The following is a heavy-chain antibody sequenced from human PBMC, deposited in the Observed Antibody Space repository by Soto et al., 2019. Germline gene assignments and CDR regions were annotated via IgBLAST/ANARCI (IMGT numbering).Heavy chain of an antibody. CDR3: ARGPVVVVSAPYYFDY. J-gene: IGHJ4*02. Sequence: SETHCLTYTVSGGSISSGDNCWSWIGQPPGKGLEWIGNIYYSGSTYYNPSLKSRVSISVDTSRDQFSLKLSSVTAADTAVYYCARGPVVVVSAPYYFDYWGQGTRVTVSA. D-gene: IGHD2-21*01. V-gene: IGHV4-30-4*01. CDR2: IYYSGST. CDR1: GGSISSGDNC.